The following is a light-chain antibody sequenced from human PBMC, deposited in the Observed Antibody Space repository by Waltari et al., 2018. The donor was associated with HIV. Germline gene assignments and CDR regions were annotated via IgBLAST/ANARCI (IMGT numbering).Light chain of an antibody. J-gene: IGLJ2*01. V-gene: IGLV1-47*01. CDR2: RNN. Sequence: QSVLTQPPSASGTPGQRVTISCSGSSSNIGSKYVYWYQKLPGSAPKLLIYRNNPPPSGVPDRVSGSKSGTSASLAISGLRSEDEADYYCAAWDDTLSVLFGGGTKLTVL. CDR3: AAWDDTLSVL. CDR1: SSNIGSKY.